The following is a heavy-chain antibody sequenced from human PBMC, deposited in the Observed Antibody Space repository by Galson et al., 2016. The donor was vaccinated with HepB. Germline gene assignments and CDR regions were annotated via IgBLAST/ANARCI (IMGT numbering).Heavy chain of an antibody. V-gene: IGHV1-18*01. D-gene: IGHD2-15*01. CDR2: IRAYNGNT. CDR1: GYTFTRFG. J-gene: IGHJ4*02. Sequence: SVKVSCKASGYTFTRFGISWVRQAPGQGLEWMGWIRAYNGNTKYAQKFQGRVTMTTDTSTSTAYMEVRSLRSHDTAMYYCAREMVAPGGCFFDYWGQGTLVTVSS. CDR3: AREMVAPGGCFFDY.